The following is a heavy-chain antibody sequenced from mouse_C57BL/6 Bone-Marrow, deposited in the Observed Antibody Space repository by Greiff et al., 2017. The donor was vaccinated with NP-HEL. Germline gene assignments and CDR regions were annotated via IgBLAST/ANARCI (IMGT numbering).Heavy chain of an antibody. CDR3: ANGYDNAMDY. V-gene: IGHV5-12*01. CDR2: ISNGGGST. J-gene: IGHJ4*01. CDR1: GFTFSDYY. D-gene: IGHD2-2*01. Sequence: VQLKESGGGLVQPGGSLKLSCAASGFTFSDYYMYWVRQTPEKRLEWVAYISNGGGSTYYPDTVKGRFTISRDNAKNTLYLQRSRLKSEDTAMYYCANGYDNAMDYWGQGTSVPVSS.